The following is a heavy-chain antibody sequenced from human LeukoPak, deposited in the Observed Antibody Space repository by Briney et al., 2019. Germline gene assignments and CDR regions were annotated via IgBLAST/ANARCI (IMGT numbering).Heavy chain of an antibody. CDR1: GGTFTGYY. D-gene: IGHD3-22*01. CDR3: ARNYYDSSGYAFDI. CDR2: INPNSGGT. J-gene: IGHJ3*02. Sequence: ASVKVSCKASGGTFTGYYMHWVRQAPGQGLEWMGWINPNSGGTNYAQKFQGWVTMTRDTSISTAYMELSRLRSDDTAVYYCARNYYDSSGYAFDIWGQGTMVTVSS. V-gene: IGHV1-2*04.